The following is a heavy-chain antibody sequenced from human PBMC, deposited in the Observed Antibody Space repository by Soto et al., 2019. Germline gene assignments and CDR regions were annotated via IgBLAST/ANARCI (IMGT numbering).Heavy chain of an antibody. J-gene: IGHJ4*02. Sequence: GGSLRLSCAASGFTFSSYGMHWVRQAPGKGLEWVAVISYDGSNKYYADSVKGRFTISRDNSKNTLYLQMNSLRAEDTAVYYCGYSSSSGKFDYWGQGTLVTVSS. CDR2: ISYDGSNK. CDR3: GYSSSSGKFDY. V-gene: IGHV3-30*03. D-gene: IGHD6-6*01. CDR1: GFTFSSYG.